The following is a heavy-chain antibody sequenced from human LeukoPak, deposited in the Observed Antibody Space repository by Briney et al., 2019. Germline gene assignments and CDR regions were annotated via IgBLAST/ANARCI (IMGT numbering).Heavy chain of an antibody. D-gene: IGHD2-2*01. Sequence: PSETLSLTCAVSGGSISSGGYSWSWIRQPPGKGLKWIGYIYHSGSTYYNPSLKSRVTISVDRSKNQFSLKLSSVTAADTAVYYCARGSRSSTSGHFDYWGQGTLVTVSS. J-gene: IGHJ4*02. V-gene: IGHV4-30-2*01. CDR1: GGSISSGGYS. CDR3: ARGSRSSTSGHFDY. CDR2: IYHSGST.